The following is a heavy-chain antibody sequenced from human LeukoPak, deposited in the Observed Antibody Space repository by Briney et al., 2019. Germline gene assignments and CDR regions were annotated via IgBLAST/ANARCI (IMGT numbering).Heavy chain of an antibody. CDR3: ASGCDYMAQDY. CDR2: IYPGDSNT. Sequence: GESLKISCEGSGYTFTSYWIAWVRQMPGKGLEWMGIIYPGDSNTRYGPSFQGQVTISADKSISTAYLQWSSLKASDTAMYYCASGCDYMAQDYWGQGTLVTVSS. J-gene: IGHJ4*02. D-gene: IGHD5-12*01. CDR1: GYTFTSYW. V-gene: IGHV5-51*01.